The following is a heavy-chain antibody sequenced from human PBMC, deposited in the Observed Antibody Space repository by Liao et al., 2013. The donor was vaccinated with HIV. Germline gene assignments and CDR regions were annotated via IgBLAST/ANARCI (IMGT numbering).Heavy chain of an antibody. CDR3: AREGVLYSAYDLPLDY. D-gene: IGHD5-12*01. V-gene: IGHV4-34*01. Sequence: QVQLQQWGAGLLKPSETLSLTCAVYGGSFSGYYWSWIRQPPGKGLEWIGEINHSGSTNYNPSLKSRLTISVDTSKKQFSLKLSSVTAADTAVYYCAREGVLYSAYDLPLDYWGQGIVVTVSS. CDR2: INHSGST. J-gene: IGHJ4*02. CDR1: GGSFSGYY.